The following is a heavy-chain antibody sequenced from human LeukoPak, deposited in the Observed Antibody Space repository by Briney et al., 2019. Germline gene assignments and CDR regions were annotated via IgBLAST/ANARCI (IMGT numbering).Heavy chain of an antibody. D-gene: IGHD2-15*01. V-gene: IGHV4-59*12. CDR1: GGSISSYY. CDR2: IYCSGST. Sequence: SETLSLTCTVSGGSISSYYWSWLRQPPGKGLEWIGYIYCSGSTNYNPSLKSRVTISVDTSKNQFSLKLSSVTAADTAVYYCATDYGPSGLTLGYWGQGTLVTVSS. CDR3: ATDYGPSGLTLGY. J-gene: IGHJ4*02.